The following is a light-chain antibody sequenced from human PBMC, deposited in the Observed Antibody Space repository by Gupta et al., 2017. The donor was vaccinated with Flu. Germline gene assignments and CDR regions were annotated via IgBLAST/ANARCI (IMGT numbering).Light chain of an antibody. J-gene: IGLJ7*01. CDR1: SSNIGSNY. Sequence: QGAMTYPATTSETRGKGVYCSFSGSSSNIGSNYVYWYQQLPGTAPKLLIYRNNQRPSGVPDRFSGSKSGTSASLAISGLRSEDEADYYCAAWDDSLSGAVFGGGTQLTVL. V-gene: IGLV1-47*01. CDR2: RNN. CDR3: AAWDDSLSGAV.